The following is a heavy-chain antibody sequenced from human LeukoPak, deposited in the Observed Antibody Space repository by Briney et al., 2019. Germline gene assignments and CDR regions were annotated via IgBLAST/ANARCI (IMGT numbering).Heavy chain of an antibody. Sequence: PGGSLRLSCAASGFTFNRYNMNWVRQAPGKGLEWVSYMSSGGTTINYADSVKGRFTNSRDNPNNSLYLQMNSLRVEDTAVYFCARGGGGSDAFDIWGQGTMVTVSS. V-gene: IGHV3-48*01. CDR2: MSSGGTTI. CDR3: ARGGGGSDAFDI. J-gene: IGHJ3*02. D-gene: IGHD2-15*01. CDR1: GFTFNRYN.